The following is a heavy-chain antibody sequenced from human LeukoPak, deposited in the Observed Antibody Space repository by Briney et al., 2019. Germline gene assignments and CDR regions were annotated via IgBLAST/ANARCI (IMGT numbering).Heavy chain of an antibody. D-gene: IGHD2-21*01. Sequence: PSGTLSLTCAVSGGSISSSNWWSWVRQPQGKGLEWIGEIYHSGSTNYNPSLKSRVTISVDKSKNQFSLRLSSVTAADTAVYYCARVRHIVVVAFDPWGQGTLVTVSS. CDR3: ARVRHIVVVAFDP. V-gene: IGHV4-4*02. CDR1: GGSISSSNW. CDR2: IYHSGST. J-gene: IGHJ5*02.